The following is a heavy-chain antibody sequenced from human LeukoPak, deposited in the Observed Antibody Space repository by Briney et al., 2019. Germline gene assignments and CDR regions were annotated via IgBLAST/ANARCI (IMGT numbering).Heavy chain of an antibody. V-gene: IGHV3-30*04. J-gene: IGHJ4*02. Sequence: PGGSLRLSCAASGFTFSSYAMHWVRQAPGKGLEWVAVISYDGSNKYYADSVKGRFTISRDNSKNTLYLQMNSLRAEDTAVYYCARGDYYGSGSYYSVFDYWGQGTLVTVSS. CDR2: ISYDGSNK. CDR1: GFTFSSYA. CDR3: ARGDYYGSGSYYSVFDY. D-gene: IGHD3-10*01.